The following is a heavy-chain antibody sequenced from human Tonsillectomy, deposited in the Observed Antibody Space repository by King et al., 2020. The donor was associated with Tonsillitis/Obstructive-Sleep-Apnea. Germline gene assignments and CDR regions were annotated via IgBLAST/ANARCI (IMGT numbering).Heavy chain of an antibody. D-gene: IGHD3-3*01. J-gene: IGHJ6*04. CDR1: GFTFDDYA. CDR2: ITWNSGSI. CDR3: AKDTGRFLTPYMGV. V-gene: IGHV3-9*01. Sequence: VQLVESGGGLVQPGRSLRLSCAASGFTFDDYAMHWVRQAPGKGLEWVSGITWNSGSIGYADSVKGRFTISRDNAKNSLYLQMNSLRAEDTALYYCAKDTGRFLTPYMGVGGKGTRLPVP.